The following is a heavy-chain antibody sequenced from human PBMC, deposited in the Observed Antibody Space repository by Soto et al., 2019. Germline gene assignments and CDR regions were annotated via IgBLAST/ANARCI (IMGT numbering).Heavy chain of an antibody. CDR2: ISGSGSTI. CDR1: GFTFSSYA. CDR3: AKVFYYYDSSGYYYFDY. J-gene: IGHJ4*02. D-gene: IGHD3-22*01. V-gene: IGHV3-23*01. Sequence: GGSLRLSCAASGFTFSSYAVSWVRQAPGKGPEWISSISGSGSTIYYADSVKGRFTISRDNSKNTLYLQMSSLRAEDTSVYYCAKVFYYYDSSGYYYFDYWGQGTLVTVSS.